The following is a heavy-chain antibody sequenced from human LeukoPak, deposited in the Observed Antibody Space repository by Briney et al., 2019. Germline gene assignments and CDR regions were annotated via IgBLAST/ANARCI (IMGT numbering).Heavy chain of an antibody. V-gene: IGHV1-2*02. J-gene: IGHJ4*02. Sequence: ASVKVSCKASGYTFTGYYMHWVRQAPGQGLGWMGWINPNSGGTNYAQKFQGRVTMTRDTSISTAYMELSRLRSDDTAVYYCARERDDILTGYRDFDYWGQGTLVTVSS. CDR2: INPNSGGT. D-gene: IGHD3-9*01. CDR3: ARERDDILTGYRDFDY. CDR1: GYTFTGYY.